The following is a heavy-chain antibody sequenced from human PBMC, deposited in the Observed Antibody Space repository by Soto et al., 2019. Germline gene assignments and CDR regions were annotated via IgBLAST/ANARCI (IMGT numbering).Heavy chain of an antibody. CDR1: GGSITSAGSF. V-gene: IGHV4-31*02. D-gene: IGHD2-15*01. J-gene: IGHJ5*02. Sequence: SETLSLTCTVSGGSITSAGSFWSWIRQHPGKGPEWIAFIGYSGATSYNPSLASRVTISVDTSKSQFSLNLRSVNVADTAVYYCARGGASSKWFAPWGQGTLVTVSS. CDR3: ARGGASSKWFAP. CDR2: IGYSGAT.